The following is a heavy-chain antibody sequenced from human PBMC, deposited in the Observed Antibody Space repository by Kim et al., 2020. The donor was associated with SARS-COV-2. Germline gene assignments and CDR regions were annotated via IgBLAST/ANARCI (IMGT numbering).Heavy chain of an antibody. CDR3: AKDSGYSYGYGSYYYGMDV. D-gene: IGHD5-18*01. V-gene: IGHV3-23*01. J-gene: IGHJ6*02. Sequence: GRFTISRDNSKNTLYLQMNSLRAEDTAVYYCAKDSGYSYGYGSYYYGMDVWGQGTTVTVSS.